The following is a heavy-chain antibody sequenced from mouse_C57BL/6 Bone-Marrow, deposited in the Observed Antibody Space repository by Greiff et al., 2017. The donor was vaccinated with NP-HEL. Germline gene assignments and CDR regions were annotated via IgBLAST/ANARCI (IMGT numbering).Heavy chain of an antibody. CDR3: TTFTTVVATDYCDY. CDR1: GFNIKDDY. Sequence: VQLQQSGAELVRPGASVKLSCTASGFNIKDDYMHWVKQRPEQGLEWIGWIDPENGDTEYASKFQGKATITADTSSNTAYLQLSSLTSDDTAVYYGTTFTTVVATDYCDYWGQGTTRTVSS. CDR2: IDPENGDT. V-gene: IGHV14-4*01. D-gene: IGHD1-1*01. J-gene: IGHJ2*01.